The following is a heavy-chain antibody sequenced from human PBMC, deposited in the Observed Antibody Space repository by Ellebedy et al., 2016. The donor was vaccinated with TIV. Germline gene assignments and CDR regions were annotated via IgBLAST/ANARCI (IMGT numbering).Heavy chain of an antibody. V-gene: IGHV4-30-2*02. Sequence: MPSETLSLTCAVSSGSISSGGYSWSWLRQPPGKGLEWIGDIYHTVNTYYNSSLKSRVTMSVDTSRNQFSLKLSSVTAADTAVYYCARYLRRGYDYYGMDVWGQGTTVTVSS. J-gene: IGHJ6*02. CDR3: ARYLRRGYDYYGMDV. CDR1: SGSISSGGYS. D-gene: IGHD2-2*02. CDR2: IYHTVNT.